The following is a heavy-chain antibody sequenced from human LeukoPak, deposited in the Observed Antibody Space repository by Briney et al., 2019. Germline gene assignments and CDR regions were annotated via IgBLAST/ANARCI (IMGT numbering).Heavy chain of an antibody. CDR3: ARSQAYCSSTTCYVNWFDP. J-gene: IGHJ5*02. V-gene: IGHV4-59*01. Sequence: SETLSLTCTVSAGSLSTYYWSWIRQPPGKGLQWIGYIYYSGSTNYNPSLKSRVTISVDTSKNQFSLKLSSVTAADTAVYYCARSQAYCSSTTCYVNWFDPWGQGTLVTVSS. CDR1: AGSLSTYY. D-gene: IGHD2-2*01. CDR2: IYYSGST.